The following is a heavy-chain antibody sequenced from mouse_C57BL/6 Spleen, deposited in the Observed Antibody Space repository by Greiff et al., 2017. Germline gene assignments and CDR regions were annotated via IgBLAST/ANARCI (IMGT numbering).Heavy chain of an antibody. CDR1: GYAFSSSW. J-gene: IGHJ4*01. V-gene: IGHV1-82*01. Sequence: QVQLKESGPELVKPGASVKISCKASGYAFSSSWMNWVKQRPGTGLEWIGRIYPGDGDTNYNGKFKGKATLTADKSSSTAYRQLSSLTSEDSAVYFCAQTPTVVKDARDDWGQGTSVTVSS. CDR3: AQTPTVVKDARDD. CDR2: IYPGDGDT. D-gene: IGHD1-1*01.